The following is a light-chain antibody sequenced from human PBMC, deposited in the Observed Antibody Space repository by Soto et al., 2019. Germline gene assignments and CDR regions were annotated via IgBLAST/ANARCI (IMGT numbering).Light chain of an antibody. CDR3: QSYDSTLSARYV. CDR1: TRDIAGYNY. V-gene: IGLV2-14*01. Sequence: QSALTQPASVSGSLGQSITISCTGTTRDIAGYNYISWYQQLPGKAPKLMIYQVTIRPSGISNRFSGSKSGNTASLTISGLQAEDEGDYYCQSYDSTLSARYVFGTGTKLTVL. CDR2: QVT. J-gene: IGLJ1*01.